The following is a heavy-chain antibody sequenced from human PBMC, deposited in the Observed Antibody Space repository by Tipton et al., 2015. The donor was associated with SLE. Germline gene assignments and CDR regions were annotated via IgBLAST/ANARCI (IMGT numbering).Heavy chain of an antibody. CDR3: ARDGDLVVVTAAYFDY. CDR2: IYHSGST. V-gene: IGHV4-38-2*02. D-gene: IGHD2-21*02. CDR1: GYSISSGYY. J-gene: IGHJ4*02. Sequence: TLSLTCAVSGYSISSGYYWGWIRQPPGKGLEWIGSIYHSGSTYYNPSLKSRVTISVDTSKNQFSLKLSSVTAADTAVYYCARDGDLVVVTAAYFDYWGQGTLVIVSS.